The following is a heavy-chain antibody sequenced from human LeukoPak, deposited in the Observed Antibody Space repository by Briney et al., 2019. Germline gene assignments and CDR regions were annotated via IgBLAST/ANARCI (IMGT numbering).Heavy chain of an antibody. CDR1: GGSISSYY. CDR2: IYYSGST. Sequence: SETLSLTCTVSGGSISSYYWSWIRQPPGKGLEWIGYIYYSGSTNYNPSLKSRVTISVDTSKNQSSLKLSSVTAADTAVYYCARGAFSGYDRWFDPWGQGTLVTVSS. J-gene: IGHJ5*02. CDR3: ARGAFSGYDRWFDP. D-gene: IGHD5-12*01. V-gene: IGHV4-59*01.